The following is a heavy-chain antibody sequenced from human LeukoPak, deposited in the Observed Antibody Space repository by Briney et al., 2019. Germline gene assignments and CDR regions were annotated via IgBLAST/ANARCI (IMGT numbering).Heavy chain of an antibody. CDR2: IIPIFGTA. Sequence: GASVKVSCKASGGTFSSYAISWVRQAPGQGLEWMGGIIPIFGTANYAQKFQGRVTITADKSTSTAYMELSSLRSEDTAVYYCAQRRCTNGVCYRGPRGWFDPWGQGTLVTVSS. D-gene: IGHD2-8*01. CDR3: AQRRCTNGVCYRGPRGWFDP. V-gene: IGHV1-69*06. CDR1: GGTFSSYA. J-gene: IGHJ5*02.